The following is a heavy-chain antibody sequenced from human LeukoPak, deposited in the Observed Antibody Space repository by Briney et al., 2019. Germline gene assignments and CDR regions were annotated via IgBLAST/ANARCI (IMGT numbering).Heavy chain of an antibody. CDR2: INPNSGGT. CDR1: GYTFTGYY. J-gene: IGHJ4*02. CDR3: ATPRTYYDFWRGYPPFDY. Sequence: ASVKVSCKASGYTFTGYYMHWVRQAPGQGLEWMGRINPNSGGTNYAQKFRGRVTMTRDTSISTAYMELSRLRSDDTAVYYCATPRTYYDFWRGYPPFDYWGQGTLVTVSS. D-gene: IGHD3-3*01. V-gene: IGHV1-2*06.